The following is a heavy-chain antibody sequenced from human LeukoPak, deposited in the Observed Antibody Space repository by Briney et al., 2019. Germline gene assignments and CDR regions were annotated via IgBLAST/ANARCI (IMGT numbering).Heavy chain of an antibody. D-gene: IGHD2-2*03. J-gene: IGHJ5*02. Sequence: GRSLRLSCAASGFTFTNYALSWVRQAPGKGLEWVSVISGSGDSTYYADSVKGRFTISRDNFKNTLYLQMNRLRAEDTAVYYCVKDGHCTTSTCSSHWFDPWGQGTRVTVSS. CDR3: VKDGHCTTSTCSSHWFDP. CDR2: ISGSGDST. CDR1: GFTFTNYA. V-gene: IGHV3-23*01.